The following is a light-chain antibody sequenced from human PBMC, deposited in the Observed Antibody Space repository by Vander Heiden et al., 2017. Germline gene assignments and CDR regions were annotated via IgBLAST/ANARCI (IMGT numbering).Light chain of an antibody. CDR2: AAS. Sequence: DIQMTQSPSSLSGSVGDRVTITCRASQSIGNYLIWYQQKPGKAPKVLIYAASSLQSGVPSRFSGRGSRTDFTLTISSLRPEDFATYYCQQSYNTPLTFGGGTKVDLK. V-gene: IGKV1-39*01. CDR1: QSIGNY. J-gene: IGKJ4*01. CDR3: QQSYNTPLT.